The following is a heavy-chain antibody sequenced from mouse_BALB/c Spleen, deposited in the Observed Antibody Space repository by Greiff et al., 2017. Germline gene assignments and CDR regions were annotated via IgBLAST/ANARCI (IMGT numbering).Heavy chain of an antibody. CDR3: TRSDVY. CDR2: IYPGSGST. D-gene: IGHD2-3*01. V-gene: IGHV1S22*01. J-gene: IGHJ4*01. Sequence: LQQPGSELVRPGASVKLSCKASGYTFTSYWMHWVKQRPGQGLEWIGNIYPGSGSTNYDEKFKSKATLTVDTSSSTAYMQLSSLTSEDSAVYYCTRSDVYWGKGTSVSVSS. CDR1: GYTFTSYW.